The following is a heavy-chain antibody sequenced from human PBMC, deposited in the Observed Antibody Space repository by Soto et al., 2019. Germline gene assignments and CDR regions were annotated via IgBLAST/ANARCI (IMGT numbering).Heavy chain of an antibody. V-gene: IGHV3-23*01. CDR1: GFTFSSYA. CDR2: ISGSGDST. D-gene: IGHD6-13*01. CDR3: ARRGPGTYFDY. J-gene: IGHJ4*02. Sequence: VGSLRLSCAASGFTFSSYAMNWVRQAPGKGLEWVSVISGSGDSTYYADSVKGRFTISRDNSKNTLYLQMNSLRAEDTAVYYCARRGPGTYFDYWGQGTLVTVSS.